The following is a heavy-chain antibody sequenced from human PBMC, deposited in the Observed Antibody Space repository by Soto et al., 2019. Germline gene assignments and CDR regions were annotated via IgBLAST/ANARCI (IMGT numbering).Heavy chain of an antibody. V-gene: IGHV3-30*03. J-gene: IGHJ4*02. CDR3: ATDGPWGGGY. CDR2: ISYDGSNK. CDR1: GFTFSSYG. Sequence: QVQLVESGGGVVQPGRSLRLSCAASGFTFSSYGMHWVRQAPGKGLEWVAVISYDGSNKYYADSVKGRFTISRDNSKKPLYRQLNSLGAEDTDVYYCATDGPWGGGYWGQGTLVTGSS. D-gene: IGHD7-27*01.